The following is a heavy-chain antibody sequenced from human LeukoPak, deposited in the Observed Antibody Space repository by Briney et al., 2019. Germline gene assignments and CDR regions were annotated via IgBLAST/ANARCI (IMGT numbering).Heavy chain of an antibody. CDR3: ARPYSEMATRFYAFDI. CDR1: GGSFSGYY. D-gene: IGHD5-24*01. Sequence: SETLSLTCAVYGGSFSGYYWSWIRQPPGKGLEWIGEINHSGSTNYNPSLKSRVTISVDTSKNQFSLKLSSVTAADTAVYYCARPYSEMATRFYAFDIWGQGTMVTVSS. V-gene: IGHV4-34*01. CDR2: INHSGST. J-gene: IGHJ3*02.